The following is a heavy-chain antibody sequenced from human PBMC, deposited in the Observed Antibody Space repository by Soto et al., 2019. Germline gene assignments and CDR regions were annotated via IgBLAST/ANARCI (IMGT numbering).Heavy chain of an antibody. Sequence: QVQLVQSGAEVKKPGSSVKVSCKASGGTFSSYAISWVRQAPGQGREWMGGIIPIFGTANYAQKYQGRVTITADKSTSTAYMELSRLRSEDTAVYYCARGPGGYIYGLDYYYYDMDVWGQGTTVTVSS. J-gene: IGHJ6*02. D-gene: IGHD5-18*01. CDR2: IIPIFGTA. V-gene: IGHV1-69*06. CDR1: GGTFSSYA. CDR3: ARGPGGYIYGLDYYYYDMDV.